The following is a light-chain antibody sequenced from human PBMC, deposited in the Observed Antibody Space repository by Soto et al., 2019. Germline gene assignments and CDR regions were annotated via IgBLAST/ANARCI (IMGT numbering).Light chain of an antibody. CDR1: QSVNSY. CDR3: QQRSNWPPRVT. Sequence: EIVMTQSPGTLSLSPGERATLSCRASQSVNSYLAWYQQKPGQAPRLLIYDASNRATGIPARFSGSGSGTDLTLTISSLEPEDFAVYYCQQRSNWPPRVTFGQGTRLEIK. CDR2: DAS. J-gene: IGKJ5*01. V-gene: IGKV3-11*01.